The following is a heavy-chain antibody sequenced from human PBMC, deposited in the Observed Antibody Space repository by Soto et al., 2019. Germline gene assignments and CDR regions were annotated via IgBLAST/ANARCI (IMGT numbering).Heavy chain of an antibody. D-gene: IGHD1-1*01. CDR1: GFTFSSYG. Sequence: GGSLRLSCAASGFTFSSYGMHWVRQAPGKGLEWVAVISYDGSNKYYADSVKGRFTISRDNSKNTLYLQMNSLRAEDMAVYYCAKDWVKRYYYGMDVWGQGTTVTVSS. CDR3: AKDWVKRYYYGMDV. J-gene: IGHJ6*02. CDR2: ISYDGSNK. V-gene: IGHV3-30*18.